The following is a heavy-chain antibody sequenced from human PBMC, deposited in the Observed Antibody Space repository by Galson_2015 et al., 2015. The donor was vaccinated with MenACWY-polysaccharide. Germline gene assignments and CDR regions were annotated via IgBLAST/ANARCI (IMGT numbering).Heavy chain of an antibody. CDR2: MNPNSRNT. J-gene: IGHJ5*02. CDR1: GYSFSSYD. D-gene: IGHD3-22*01. Sequence: SVKVSCKASGYSFSSYDINWVRQTTGQGLEWMGWMNPNSRNTGYAQKFQGRVTMTRNTSISIAYMELSSLRSEDTAVYYCARGGKYYYDSSGYLNWFDPWGQGTLVTVSS. V-gene: IGHV1-8*01. CDR3: ARGGKYYYDSSGYLNWFDP.